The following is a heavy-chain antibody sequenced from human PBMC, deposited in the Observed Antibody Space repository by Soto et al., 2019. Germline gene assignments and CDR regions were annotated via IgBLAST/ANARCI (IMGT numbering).Heavy chain of an antibody. CDR1: GGSISNSY. J-gene: IGHJ6*02. Sequence: PSGTLSLTCTVYGGSISNSYWSWIRQSPEKGLEWIGYIYSSGSTNYNPSLNSRVTISVDTSKNQFSLKLSSLSAADTAVYYCVRISQQNLYGSGQWYVWAQGATLNVS. V-gene: IGHV4-59*08. D-gene: IGHD3-10*01. CDR3: VRISQQNLYGSGQWYV. CDR2: IYSSGST.